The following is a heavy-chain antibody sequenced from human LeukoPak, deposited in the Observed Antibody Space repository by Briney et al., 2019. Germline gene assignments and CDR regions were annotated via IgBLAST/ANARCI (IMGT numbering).Heavy chain of an antibody. V-gene: IGHV1-69*04. CDR2: IIPILGIA. J-gene: IGHJ6*02. D-gene: IGHD3-9*01. CDR1: AGTFSSYA. CDR3: ARDFGYDILTGYYPPPYYYYGMDV. Sequence: ASVKVSCKASAGTFSSYAISWVRQAPGQGLEWMGRIIPILGIANYAQKFQGRVTITADKSTSTAYMELSSLRSEDTAVYYCARDFGYDILTGYYPPPYYYYGMDVWGQGTTVTVSS.